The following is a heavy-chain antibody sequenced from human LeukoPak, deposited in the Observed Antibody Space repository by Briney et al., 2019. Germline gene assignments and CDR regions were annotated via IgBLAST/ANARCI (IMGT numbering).Heavy chain of an antibody. V-gene: IGHV4-4*07. D-gene: IGHD6-13*01. J-gene: IGHJ4*02. CDR1: GGSISSYY. CDR2: IYTSGST. CDR3: AREVNSSSWRPLDY. Sequence: SETLSFTCTGSGGSISSYYWSWIRPAAGLEWEWFGRIYTSGSTNSKPSLRSRATISVATSKTPFSVMRSLVTAADTAVYYCAREVNSSSWRPLDYWGQGTLVTVSS.